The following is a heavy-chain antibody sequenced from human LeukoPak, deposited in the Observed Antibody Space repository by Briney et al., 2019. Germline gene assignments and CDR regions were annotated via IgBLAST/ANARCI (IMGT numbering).Heavy chain of an antibody. J-gene: IGHJ4*02. CDR2: ISVSGTTM. V-gene: IGHV3-11*01. Sequence: GSLRLSCAASGFTFTDYYMSWIRQAPGKGLEWVSYISVSGTTMYYADSVKGRFTLSRDNAKNSLYLQMNSLRAEDTAVYYCARVGRLQYGDYVAFDYWGQGALVTVSS. CDR1: GFTFTDYY. CDR3: ARVGRLQYGDYVAFDY. D-gene: IGHD4-17*01.